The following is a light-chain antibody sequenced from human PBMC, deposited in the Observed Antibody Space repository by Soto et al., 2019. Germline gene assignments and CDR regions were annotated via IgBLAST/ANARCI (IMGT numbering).Light chain of an antibody. CDR2: DAS. Sequence: ETVLTQSPGTLSLSPGERASLSCRASQSISGRYLAWYQQKPGQAPRLLIYDASSRATGIPDRFSGSGSGTDFILIISRLEPEDFAVYYCQQYGSSPLTFGGGTKVEIK. J-gene: IGKJ4*01. CDR3: QQYGSSPLT. CDR1: QSISGRY. V-gene: IGKV3-20*01.